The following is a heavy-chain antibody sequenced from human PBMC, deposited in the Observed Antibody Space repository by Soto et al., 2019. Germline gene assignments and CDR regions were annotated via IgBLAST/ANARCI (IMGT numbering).Heavy chain of an antibody. CDR3: ARCSSGWGSNWFDP. CDR2: INHSGST. V-gene: IGHV4-34*01. Sequence: SETLSLTCAVYGGSFSGYYWSWIRQPPGKGLEWIGEINHSGSTNYNPSLKSRVTISVDTSKNQFSLKLSSVTAADTAVYYCARCSSGWGSNWFDPWGQGTLVTVSS. J-gene: IGHJ5*02. D-gene: IGHD6-19*01. CDR1: GGSFSGYY.